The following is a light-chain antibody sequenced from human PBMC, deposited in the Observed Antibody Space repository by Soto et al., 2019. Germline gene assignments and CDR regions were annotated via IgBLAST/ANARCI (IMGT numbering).Light chain of an antibody. CDR2: DAF. J-gene: IGKJ4*01. CDR1: ENIKTR. V-gene: IGKV3-15*01. CDR3: QQYDEWPLT. Sequence: EKVMTQSPATLSVSPGDRATLSCRASENIKTRLAWYQQKPGQAPSLLIYDAFTRATGIPARFSGSASGTEFTLTISSLQSEDFAVHYCQQYDEWPLTIGGGTKVDIK.